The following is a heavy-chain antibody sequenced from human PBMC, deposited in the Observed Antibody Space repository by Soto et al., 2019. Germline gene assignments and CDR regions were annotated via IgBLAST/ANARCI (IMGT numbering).Heavy chain of an antibody. D-gene: IGHD3-3*01. J-gene: IGHJ5*02. Sequence: QVQLQESGPGLVKPSQTLSLTCTVSGGSISSGDYYWSWIRQHPGKGLEWIGYIYYSGSTYYNPPXTXRXXISVATSKNQFSLTLSSVTAADPAVYYCARWWSGSRQGFDPWGQGTLVTVSS. CDR1: GGSISSGDYY. V-gene: IGHV4-31*03. CDR3: ARWWSGSRQGFDP. CDR2: IYYSGST.